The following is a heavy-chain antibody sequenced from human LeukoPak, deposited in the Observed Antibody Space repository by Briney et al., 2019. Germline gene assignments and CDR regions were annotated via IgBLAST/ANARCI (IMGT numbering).Heavy chain of an antibody. J-gene: IGHJ4*02. CDR1: GFTFSSYS. V-gene: IGHV3-48*01. CDR2: ISSSSSTI. CDR3: ARAGGHCSSTSCYGGPDY. Sequence: GGSLRLSCAASGFTFSSYSMNWVRQAPGKGLEWVSYISSSSSTIYYADSVKGRFTISRDNAKNSLYLQMNSLRAEDTAVYYCARAGGHCSSTSCYGGPDYWGQGTLVTVSS. D-gene: IGHD2-2*01.